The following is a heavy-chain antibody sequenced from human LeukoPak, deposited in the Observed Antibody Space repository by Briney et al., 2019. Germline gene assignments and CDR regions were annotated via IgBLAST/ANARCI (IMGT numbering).Heavy chain of an antibody. CDR1: GFTFDYSA. J-gene: IGHJ4*02. Sequence: SLRLSCVASGFTFDYSAFHWVRQAPGKGLEWVSGIGFSTGNVDYADSVRGRFTISRDNTKNSLFLQMDNLRTDDTAFYYCAKDNGNGWLGEFAFEYWGQGILVTVSS. D-gene: IGHD3-10*01. CDR3: AKDNGNGWLGEFAFEY. CDR2: IGFSTGNV. V-gene: IGHV3-9*01.